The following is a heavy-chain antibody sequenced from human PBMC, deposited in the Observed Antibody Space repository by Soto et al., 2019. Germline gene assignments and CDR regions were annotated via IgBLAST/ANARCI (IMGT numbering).Heavy chain of an antibody. D-gene: IGHD7-27*01. Sequence: EVQLVESGGGLVQPGGSLRLSCAASGFTFSNHWMHWVRQVPGKGLVWVSRINYDGSDTSHAGSVEGRITISRDNTKNTLYLQMNSLRGEDTAVYYCARNKWGIEYWGQGTLVTVSS. V-gene: IGHV3-74*01. J-gene: IGHJ4*02. CDR2: INYDGSDT. CDR3: ARNKWGIEY. CDR1: GFTFSNHW.